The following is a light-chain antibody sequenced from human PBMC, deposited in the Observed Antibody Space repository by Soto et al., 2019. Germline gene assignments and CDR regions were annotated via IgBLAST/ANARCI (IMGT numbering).Light chain of an antibody. J-gene: IGKJ1*01. V-gene: IGKV1-5*01. CDR2: AAS. CDR1: QTISSW. CDR3: QQFNSYPWT. Sequence: DIQMTQSPSIVSASVGDRVTITCRASQTISSWLAWYQQRPGKAPILLIYAASHVESGVPLRFSGSGSGTEFTLTIDSLQPDDFATYYCQQFNSYPWTFGQGTKVDIK.